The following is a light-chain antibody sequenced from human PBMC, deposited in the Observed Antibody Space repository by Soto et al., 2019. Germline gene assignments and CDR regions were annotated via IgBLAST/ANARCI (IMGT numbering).Light chain of an antibody. CDR2: DTT. CDR3: QQYVNLPYT. Sequence: DLQMPQSPPSLAASVGDRVTITCQASQDLTNFLNWYQQKPGEAPKLLIYDTTTLEEGVPSRFSGGGSGTDFTFTINGLQPEDAAIYSCQQYVNLPYTFGQGTKLELK. CDR1: QDLTNF. J-gene: IGKJ2*01. V-gene: IGKV1-33*01.